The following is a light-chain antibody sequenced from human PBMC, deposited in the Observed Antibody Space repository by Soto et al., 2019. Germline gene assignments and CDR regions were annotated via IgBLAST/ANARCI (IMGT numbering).Light chain of an antibody. CDR1: QSISSNY. CDR3: QHYGTSHA. Sequence: EIVLTQSPATLSLSPGERATLSCRASQSISSNYLAWYRQKPGQAPSLVIYGTSSRATGIPDRFSGSGSGTDFTLTITRLEPEDSAVYYCQHYGTSHAFGQGTKVDIK. J-gene: IGKJ1*01. CDR2: GTS. V-gene: IGKV3-20*01.